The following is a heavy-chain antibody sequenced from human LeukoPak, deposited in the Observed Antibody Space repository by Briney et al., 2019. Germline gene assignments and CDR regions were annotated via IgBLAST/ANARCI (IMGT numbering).Heavy chain of an antibody. CDR2: ISSSSSYI. CDR3: ARDWSDYGVLTPPGY. Sequence: PGGSLRLSCAASGFTFSSYSMNWVRQAPGKGLEWVSSISSSSSYIYYADSVKGRFTISRDNAKNSLYLQMNSLRAEDTAVHYCARDWSDYGVLTPPGYWGQGTLVTVSS. D-gene: IGHD4-17*01. J-gene: IGHJ4*02. CDR1: GFTFSSYS. V-gene: IGHV3-21*01.